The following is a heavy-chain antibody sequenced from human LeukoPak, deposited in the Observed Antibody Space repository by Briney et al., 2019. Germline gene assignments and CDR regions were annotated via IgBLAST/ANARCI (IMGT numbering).Heavy chain of an antibody. Sequence: ASVKVSCKASGYSLTNYYMHWVRQAPGQGLEWMGVIYPIDGSTGYAQMFQDRVTMTRDTSTSTVYMELSSLTSDDTAVYFCAREGASAAKHFDYWGQGTLVTVSS. CDR1: GYSLTNYY. J-gene: IGHJ4*02. CDR2: IYPIDGST. D-gene: IGHD6-13*01. V-gene: IGHV1-46*01. CDR3: AREGASAAKHFDY.